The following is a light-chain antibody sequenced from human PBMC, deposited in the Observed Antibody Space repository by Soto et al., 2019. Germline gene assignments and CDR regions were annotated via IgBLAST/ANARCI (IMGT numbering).Light chain of an antibody. V-gene: IGKV1-5*01. CDR2: DPS. Sequence: IQMTQSPSTMSPSLGDSVTITCRASQGIITWLVWYQQKRGNAPKLRIXDPSTLESGVQSRLSGSGSGTEFTLIISNLQPDDFATYYCHQYDSYSSGPFGQGTRLEIK. CDR3: HQYDSYSSGP. J-gene: IGKJ5*01. CDR1: QGIITW.